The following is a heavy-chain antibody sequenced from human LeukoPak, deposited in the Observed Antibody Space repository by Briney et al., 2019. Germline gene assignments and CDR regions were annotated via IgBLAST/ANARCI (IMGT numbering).Heavy chain of an antibody. CDR1: GYSTSNYW. Sequence: GESLKISCKGSGYSTSNYWIGWVRQMPGKGLEWMGIIYPGDSDTRYSPSFQGQVTISADKSISTAYLQWSSLKASDTAMYYCARRITMVRGVYYFDYWGQGTLVTVSS. J-gene: IGHJ4*02. CDR2: IYPGDSDT. V-gene: IGHV5-51*01. CDR3: ARRITMVRGVYYFDY. D-gene: IGHD3-10*01.